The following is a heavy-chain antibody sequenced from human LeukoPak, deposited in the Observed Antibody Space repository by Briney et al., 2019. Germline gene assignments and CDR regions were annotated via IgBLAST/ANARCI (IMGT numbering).Heavy chain of an antibody. V-gene: IGHV3-48*03. Sequence: PGGSLRLSCAASGFTFSSYEMNWVRQAPGKGLEWVSYISSSGSTIYYADSVKGRFTISRDNAKNSLYLQMNSLRAEDTAVYYCKVVPAALNWFDPWGQGTLVTVSS. CDR2: ISSSGSTI. J-gene: IGHJ5*02. CDR3: KVVPAALNWFDP. CDR1: GFTFSSYE. D-gene: IGHD2-2*01.